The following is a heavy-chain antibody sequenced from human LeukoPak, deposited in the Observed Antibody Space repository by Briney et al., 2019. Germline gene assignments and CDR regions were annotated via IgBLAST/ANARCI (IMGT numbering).Heavy chain of an antibody. J-gene: IGHJ3*02. CDR1: GFTFSSYS. D-gene: IGHD6-6*01. Sequence: PGGSLRLSCAASGFTFSSYSMNWVRQAPGKGLEWVSSISSSSSYIYYADSVKGRFTISRDNAKNSLYLQMNSLRAEDTAVYYCARVEYSSTIIPDAFDIWGQGTMVTVSS. CDR2: ISSSSSYI. CDR3: ARVEYSSTIIPDAFDI. V-gene: IGHV3-21*01.